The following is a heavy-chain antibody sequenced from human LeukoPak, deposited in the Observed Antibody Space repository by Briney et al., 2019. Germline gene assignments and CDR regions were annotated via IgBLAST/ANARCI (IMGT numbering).Heavy chain of an antibody. CDR3: ARAGLYSGSGLDY. J-gene: IGHJ4*02. Sequence: GGSLRLSCAASGFTFSSHWMHWVRQPPGKGLVWISRINTGGSSTVYADSVRGRFTISRDNAKNSLYLQMNSLRAEDTAVYYCARAGLYSGSGLDYWGQGTLVTVSS. CDR1: GFTFSSHW. D-gene: IGHD5-12*01. V-gene: IGHV3-74*01. CDR2: INTGGSST.